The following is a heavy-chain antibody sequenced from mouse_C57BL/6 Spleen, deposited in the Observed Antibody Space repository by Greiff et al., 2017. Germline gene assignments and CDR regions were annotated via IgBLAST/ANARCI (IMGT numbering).Heavy chain of an antibody. Sequence: DVKLVESGGGLVQPKGSLKLSCAASGFSFNTYAMNWVRQAPGKGLEWVARIRSKSNNYATYYADSVKDRFTISRDDSESMLYLQMNNLKTEDTALYYCVREGVGRYFDVWGTGTTVTVSS. V-gene: IGHV10-1*01. CDR1: GFSFNTYA. D-gene: IGHD4-1*01. CDR3: VREGVGRYFDV. J-gene: IGHJ1*03. CDR2: IRSKSNNYAT.